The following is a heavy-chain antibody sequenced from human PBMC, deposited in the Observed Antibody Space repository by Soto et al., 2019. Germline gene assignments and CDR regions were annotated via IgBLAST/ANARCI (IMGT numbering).Heavy chain of an antibody. V-gene: IGHV1-8*01. CDR2: MNPNSGNT. J-gene: IGHJ5*02. CDR1: GYTFTSYD. Sequence: ASVKVSCKASGYTFTSYDINWVRQATGQGLEWMGWMNPNSGNTGYAQKFQGRVTMTRNTSISTAYMELSSLRSEDTAVYYCARSTVVVVAATHWFDPWGQGTLVTVSS. D-gene: IGHD2-15*01. CDR3: ARSTVVVVAATHWFDP.